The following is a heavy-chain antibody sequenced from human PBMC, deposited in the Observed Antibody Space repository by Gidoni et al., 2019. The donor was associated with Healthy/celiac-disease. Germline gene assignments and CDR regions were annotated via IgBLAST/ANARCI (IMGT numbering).Heavy chain of an antibody. CDR3: ARADSLAAAGMDY. CDR1: GFTFSSYW. CDR2: IKQDGSEK. Sequence: EVQLVESGGGLVQPGGSLRLSCAASGFTFSSYWMSWVRQAPGKGLEWVANIKQDGSEKYYVDSVKGRFTISRDNAKNSLYLQMNSLRAEDTAVYNCARADSLAAAGMDYWGQGTLVTVSS. J-gene: IGHJ4*02. V-gene: IGHV3-7*03. D-gene: IGHD6-13*01.